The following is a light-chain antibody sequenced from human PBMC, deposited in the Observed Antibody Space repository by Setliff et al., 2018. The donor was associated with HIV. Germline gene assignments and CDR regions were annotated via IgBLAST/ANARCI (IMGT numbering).Light chain of an antibody. V-gene: IGLV2-14*03. J-gene: IGLJ1*01. CDR2: AVS. CDR3: SSYTSSTPLYV. Sequence: QSVLTQPASVSGSPGKSITISCTGSSSDVGGYNYVSWYQQHPGKAPKLMIYAVSNRPSGVSNRFSGSKSGNTASLTISGLQAEDEADYYCSSYTSSTPLYVFGTGTKVTVL. CDR1: SSDVGGYNY.